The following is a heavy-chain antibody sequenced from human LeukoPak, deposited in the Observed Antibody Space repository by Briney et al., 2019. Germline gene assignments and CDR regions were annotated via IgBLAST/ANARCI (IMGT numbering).Heavy chain of an antibody. CDR2: INPNSGGT. V-gene: IGHV1-2*02. D-gene: IGHD2-2*01. J-gene: IGHJ3*02. Sequence: ASVKVSCKASGYTFTGYYMHWVREAPGQGLEWMGWINPNSGGTNYAQKFQGRVTMTRDTSISTAYMELSRLRSDDTAVYICARDFEVMAVVPAVIRAFNSCGQGTMVTVSS. CDR3: ARDFEVMAVVPAVIRAFNS. CDR1: GYTFTGYY.